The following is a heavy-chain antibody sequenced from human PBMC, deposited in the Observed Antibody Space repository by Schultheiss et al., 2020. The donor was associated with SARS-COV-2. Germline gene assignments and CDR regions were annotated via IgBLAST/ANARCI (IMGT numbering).Heavy chain of an antibody. CDR2: IRSSGRDI. CDR1: GFTFDDYG. D-gene: IGHD2-15*01. V-gene: IGHV3-21*01. J-gene: IGHJ5*02. CDR3: VRDRSWWTPYNCFDL. Sequence: GGSLRLSCAASGFTFDDYGMSWVRQAPGKGLEFVASIRSSGRDIYYADSMQGRFTVSRDNANNSLYLQMHSLRAEDTAVYYCVRDRSWWTPYNCFDLWGRGTLVTVSS.